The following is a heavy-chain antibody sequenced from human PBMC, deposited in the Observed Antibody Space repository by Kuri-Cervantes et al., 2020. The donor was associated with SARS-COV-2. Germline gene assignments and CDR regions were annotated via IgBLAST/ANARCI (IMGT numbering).Heavy chain of an antibody. Sequence: ASVKVSCKASGYTFTGYYMHWVRQAPGQGLEWMGRINPSSGGTDYAHKFQGRVTLTRDTSISTAYMELSRLRSDDTAVYYCAKMGSMVRGVSGTDVWGQGTTVTVSS. D-gene: IGHD3-10*01. V-gene: IGHV1-2*06. J-gene: IGHJ6*02. CDR3: AKMGSMVRGVSGTDV. CDR1: GYTFTGYY. CDR2: INPSSGGT.